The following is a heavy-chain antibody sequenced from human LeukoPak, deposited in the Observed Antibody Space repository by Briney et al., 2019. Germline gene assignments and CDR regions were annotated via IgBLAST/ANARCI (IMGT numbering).Heavy chain of an antibody. D-gene: IGHD3-16*02. J-gene: IGHJ3*02. CDR2: IRKDGKEI. V-gene: IGHV3-7*01. Sequence: GGSLRLSSATSAFTSTTYWISWVRQAPGKGLEWVANIRKDGKEIDYVDSVKGRFTISSDHAKRSINLQMSSLRVEDTAVYYCASSKRGTYRFDAYDIWGQGTMVTVSS. CDR1: AFTSTTYW. CDR3: ASSKRGTYRFDAYDI.